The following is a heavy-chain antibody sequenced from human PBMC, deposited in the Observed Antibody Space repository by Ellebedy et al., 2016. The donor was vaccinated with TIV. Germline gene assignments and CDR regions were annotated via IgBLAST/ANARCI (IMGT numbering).Heavy chain of an antibody. V-gene: IGHV1-69*13. D-gene: IGHD2-15*01. Sequence: ASVKVSCXASGGTFSSYAISWVRQAPGQGLEWMGGIIPIFGTANYAQKFQGRVTITADESTSTAYMELRSLRSDDTAVYYCARRPSRGGSLDYWGQGALVTVSS. J-gene: IGHJ4*02. CDR3: ARRPSRGGSLDY. CDR2: IIPIFGTA. CDR1: GGTFSSYA.